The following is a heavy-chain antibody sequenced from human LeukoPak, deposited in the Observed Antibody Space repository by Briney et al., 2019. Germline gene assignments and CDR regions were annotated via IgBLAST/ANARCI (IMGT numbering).Heavy chain of an antibody. Sequence: SETLSLTCTVSGGSISGYYWCWIRQPPGQGKEWIGYVCYSWSANYNPSLKSRVPISVDTSKNKFSLKLSSVTAADKAVYYCAMNDVWSGYYNYWGQG. V-gene: IGHV4-59*01. D-gene: IGHD3-3*01. CDR3: AMNDVWSGYYNY. J-gene: IGHJ4*02. CDR2: VCYSWSA. CDR1: GGSISGYY.